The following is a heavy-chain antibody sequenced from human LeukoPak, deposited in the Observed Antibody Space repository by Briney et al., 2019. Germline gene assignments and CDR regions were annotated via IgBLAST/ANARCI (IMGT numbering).Heavy chain of an antibody. D-gene: IGHD5-18*01. CDR2: INHSGST. Sequence: SETLSLTCAVYGGSFSGYYWSWIRQPPGKGLEWIGEINHSGSTNYNPPLKSRVTISVDTSKNQFSLKLSSVTAADTAVYYCASRYSYGSRNYWGQGTLVTVSS. CDR3: ASRYSYGSRNY. J-gene: IGHJ4*02. CDR1: GGSFSGYY. V-gene: IGHV4-34*01.